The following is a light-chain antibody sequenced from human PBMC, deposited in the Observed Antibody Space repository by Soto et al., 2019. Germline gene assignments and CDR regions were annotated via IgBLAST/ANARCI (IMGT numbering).Light chain of an antibody. CDR1: QSVSNY. V-gene: IGKV3-20*01. J-gene: IGKJ1*01. Sequence: APRFFCQGERSTLSCRASQSVSNYLAWYQQKPGQGPRLLMYDAFNRATGIPARFSGSASGTDFTLTISRLEPEDFAVFYCQQYGSSAWTFGQGTKVDIK. CDR2: DAF. CDR3: QQYGSSAWT.